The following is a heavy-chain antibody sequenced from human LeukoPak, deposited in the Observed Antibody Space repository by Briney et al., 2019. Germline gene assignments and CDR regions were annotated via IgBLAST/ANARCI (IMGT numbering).Heavy chain of an antibody. V-gene: IGHV4-59*01. D-gene: IGHD4-11*01. CDR3: AGYCRNNDYILDY. CDR2: IYHNGDS. Sequence: SETLSLTCSVSGASISRDYWSWIRQSPGKTLEWIGYIYHNGDSNYNPSLKSRVTMSIDTSKNQFSLEVTSVTAADTAVYYCAGYCRNNDYILDYWGQGTPVTVSS. J-gene: IGHJ4*02. CDR1: GASISRDY.